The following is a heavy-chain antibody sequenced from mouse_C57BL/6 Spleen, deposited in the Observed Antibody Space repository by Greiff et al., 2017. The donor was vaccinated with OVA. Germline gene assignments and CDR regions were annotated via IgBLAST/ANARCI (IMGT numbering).Heavy chain of an antibody. Sequence: QVQLQQSGAELAKPGASVKLSCKASGYTFTSYWMHWVKQRPGQGLEWIGYITPSSGYTKYNQKFKDKATLTADKSSSTAYMQMSSLTYEDSAVYYCARENYRNPFTYAMDYWGQGTAGTVSS. CDR3: ARENYRNPFTYAMDY. J-gene: IGHJ4*01. D-gene: IGHD2-5*01. CDR2: ITPSSGYT. V-gene: IGHV1-7*01. CDR1: GYTFTSYW.